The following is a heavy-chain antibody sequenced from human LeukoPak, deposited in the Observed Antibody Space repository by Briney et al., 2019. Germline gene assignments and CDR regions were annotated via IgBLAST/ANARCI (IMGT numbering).Heavy chain of an antibody. CDR3: AREVEGYDILTGYYRSYFYY. J-gene: IGHJ4*02. CDR2: ISVFNGNT. CDR1: GYTISNYA. D-gene: IGHD3-9*01. V-gene: IGHV1-18*01. Sequence: ASVKVSCTASGYTISNYAFTWVRQAPGQGLEWMGWISVFNGNTKYAQKLQGRVTMTTDTSTSTAYMELRSLRSDDTAVYYCAREVEGYDILTGYYRSYFYYWGQGTLVTVSS.